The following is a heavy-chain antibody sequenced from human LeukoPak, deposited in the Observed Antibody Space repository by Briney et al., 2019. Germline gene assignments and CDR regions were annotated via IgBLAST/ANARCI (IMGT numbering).Heavy chain of an antibody. CDR2: IYHSGST. Sequence: SETLSLTCTVSGGSTSSYYWSWIRQPPGKGLEWIGSIYHSGSTYYNPSLKSRVTISVDTSKNQFSLKLSSVTAADTAVYYCARDGLYPETYNWFDPWGQGTLVTVSS. CDR3: ARDGLYPETYNWFDP. J-gene: IGHJ5*02. V-gene: IGHV4-38-2*02. CDR1: GGSTSSYY. D-gene: IGHD2-8*01.